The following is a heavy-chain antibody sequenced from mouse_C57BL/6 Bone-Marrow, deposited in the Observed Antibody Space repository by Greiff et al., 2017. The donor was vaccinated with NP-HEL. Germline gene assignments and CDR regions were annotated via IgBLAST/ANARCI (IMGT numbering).Heavy chain of an antibody. CDR3: ARSGPYYYCTFDY. Sequence: QVQLQQPGAELVRPGTSVKLSCKASGYTFTSYWMHWVKQRPGQGLEWIGVIDPSDSYTNYNQKFKGKATLTVDTSSSTAYMQLSSLSSEDSAVYYCARSGPYYYCTFDYWGQGTTLTVSS. CDR1: GYTFTSYW. D-gene: IGHD1-1*01. V-gene: IGHV1-59*01. J-gene: IGHJ2*01. CDR2: IDPSDSYT.